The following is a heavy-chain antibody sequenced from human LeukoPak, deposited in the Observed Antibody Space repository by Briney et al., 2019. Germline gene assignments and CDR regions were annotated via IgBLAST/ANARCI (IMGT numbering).Heavy chain of an antibody. J-gene: IGHJ4*02. CDR3: ARDPIGDRDTYYFDY. Sequence: KPGGSLRLSCAASGFTFSSYSMNWVRQAPGKGLGWVSSISSSSSYIYYADSVKGRFTISRDNAKNSLYLQMNSLRAEDTAVYYCARDPIGDRDTYYFDYWGQGTLVTVSS. D-gene: IGHD3-16*01. CDR1: GFTFSSYS. CDR2: ISSSSSYI. V-gene: IGHV3-21*01.